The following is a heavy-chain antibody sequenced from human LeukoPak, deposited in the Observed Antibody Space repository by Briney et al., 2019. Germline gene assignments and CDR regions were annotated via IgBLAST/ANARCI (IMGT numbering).Heavy chain of an antibody. Sequence: GRSLRLSCAASGFTFSSYAMHWVRQAPGKGLEWVAVISYDGSNKYYADSVKGRFTISRDNSKNTLYLQMDSLRADDTAVYYCARGRGQWLSDGMDVWGQGTTVTVSS. V-gene: IGHV3-30-3*01. CDR3: ARGRGQWLSDGMDV. CDR2: ISYDGSNK. D-gene: IGHD6-19*01. J-gene: IGHJ6*02. CDR1: GFTFSSYA.